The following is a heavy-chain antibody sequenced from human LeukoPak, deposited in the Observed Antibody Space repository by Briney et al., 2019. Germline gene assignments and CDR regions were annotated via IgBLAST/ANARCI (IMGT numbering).Heavy chain of an antibody. D-gene: IGHD4-11*01. V-gene: IGHV4-39*07. J-gene: IGHJ6*03. Sequence: SETLSLTCTLSGGSISSSSYYWGWIRHPPGKGLEWIVSIYYSGSTYYNPSLKSRVTISVDTSKNQFSLKLSSVTAADTAVYYCARVQYPMLYYYYYMDVWGKGTTVTVSS. CDR1: GGSISSSSYY. CDR2: IYYSGST. CDR3: ARVQYPMLYYYYYMDV.